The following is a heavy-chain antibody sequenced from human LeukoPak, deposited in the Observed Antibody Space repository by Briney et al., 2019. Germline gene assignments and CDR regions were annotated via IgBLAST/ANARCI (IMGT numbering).Heavy chain of an antibody. CDR3: ALVIAVAGTGEGYYYYYGMDV. V-gene: IGHV1-2*02. D-gene: IGHD6-19*01. CDR1: GYTLTELS. J-gene: IGHJ6*02. Sequence: GASVKVSCKVSGYTLTELSMHWVRQAPGQGLEWMGWINPNSGGTNYAQKFQGRVTMTRDTSISTAYMELSRLRSDDTAVYYCALVIAVAGTGEGYYYYYGMDVWGQGTTVTVSS. CDR2: INPNSGGT.